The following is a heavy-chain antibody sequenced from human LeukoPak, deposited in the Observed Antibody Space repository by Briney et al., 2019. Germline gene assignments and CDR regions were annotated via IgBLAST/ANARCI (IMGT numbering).Heavy chain of an antibody. D-gene: IGHD3-22*01. CDR3: ASWNYYDSSGYYYFDY. J-gene: IGHJ4*02. CDR1: GFTFSSYS. Sequence: PGGSLRLSCAASGFTFSSYSMNWVRQAPGKGLEWVSSISSSSSYIYYADSVKGRFTISRDNAKNSLYLQMNGLRAEDTAVYYCASWNYYDSSGYYYFDYWGQGTLVTVSS. CDR2: ISSSSSYI. V-gene: IGHV3-21*01.